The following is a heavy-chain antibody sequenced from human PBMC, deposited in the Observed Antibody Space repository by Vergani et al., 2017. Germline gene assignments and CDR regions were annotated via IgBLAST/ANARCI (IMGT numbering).Heavy chain of an antibody. Sequence: QVQLVQSGAEVKKPGSSVKVSCKASGGPFKNSAFSWVRQVPGQGLEWMGRIITFFGTTDYAQKFQGRVTITADESTSTAYMELSSLRSEDTAVYYCARERCSGGSCYSFRVGAFDIWGQGTMVTVSS. D-gene: IGHD2-15*01. CDR2: IITFFGTT. J-gene: IGHJ3*02. CDR1: GGPFKNSA. CDR3: ARERCSGGSCYSFRVGAFDI. V-gene: IGHV1-69*13.